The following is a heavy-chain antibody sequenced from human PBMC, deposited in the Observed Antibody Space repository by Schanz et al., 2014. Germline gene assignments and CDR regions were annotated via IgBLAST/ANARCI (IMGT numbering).Heavy chain of an antibody. CDR3: VREDMVRGTRAFDI. J-gene: IGHJ3*02. V-gene: IGHV3-23*04. Sequence: EVQLVESGGGLVQPGGSLRLSCAASGFTFSGYAMSWVRQAPGKGLEWVSSISGGGGSTRYGDSLRGRFYISRDNSKNSLYLQMNSLTAEDTAVYYCVREDMVRGTRAFDIWGQGTMVTVSS. CDR2: ISGGGGST. D-gene: IGHD3-10*01. CDR1: GFTFSGYA.